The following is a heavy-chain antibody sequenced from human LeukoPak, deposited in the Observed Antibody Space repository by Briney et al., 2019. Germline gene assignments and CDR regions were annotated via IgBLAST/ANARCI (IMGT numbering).Heavy chain of an antibody. CDR2: INSDGINT. CDR3: AKGVGGYCSGGSCLYFDY. Sequence: PGGSLRLSCAASGFTFSNYWMHWVRQAPGKGLVWVSRINSDGINTSYADSVKGRFTISRDNAKNTLYLQMNSLRAEDTAVYYCAKGVGGYCSGGSCLYFDYWGQGTLVAVSS. CDR1: GFTFSNYW. J-gene: IGHJ4*02. V-gene: IGHV3-74*01. D-gene: IGHD2-15*01.